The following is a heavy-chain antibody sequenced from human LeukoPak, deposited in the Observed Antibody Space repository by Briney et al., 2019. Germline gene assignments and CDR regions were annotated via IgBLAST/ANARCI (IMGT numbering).Heavy chain of an antibody. Sequence: SGPALVKPTQTLTLTCTFSGFSLSTSGMCVSWIRQPPGKALEWLARIDWDDDKYYSTSLKTRLTISKDTSKNQVVLTMTNMDLVDTATYYCARLTLTGETLGWFDPWGQGTLVTVSS. V-gene: IGHV2-70*11. D-gene: IGHD7-27*01. CDR2: IDWDDDK. CDR3: ARLTLTGETLGWFDP. CDR1: GFSLSTSGMC. J-gene: IGHJ5*02.